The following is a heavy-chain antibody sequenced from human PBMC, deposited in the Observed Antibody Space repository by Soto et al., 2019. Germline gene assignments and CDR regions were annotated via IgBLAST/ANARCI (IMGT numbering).Heavy chain of an antibody. CDR1: GFTFDDYA. J-gene: IGHJ4*02. V-gene: IGHV3-9*01. D-gene: IGHD6-19*01. CDR2: ISWNSGSI. Sequence: ALRLSCAASGFTFDDYAMHWVRQAPGKGLEWVSGISWNSGSIGYADSVKGRFTISRDNAKNSLYLQMNSLRAEDTALYYCATSGWSTPYYFDYWGQGTLVTVSS. CDR3: ATSGWSTPYYFDY.